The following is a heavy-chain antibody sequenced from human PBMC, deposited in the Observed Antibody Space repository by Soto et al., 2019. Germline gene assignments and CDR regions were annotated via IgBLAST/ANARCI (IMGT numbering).Heavy chain of an antibody. Sequence: QVQLVDSGGGLVKPGGSLRLSCAASGFTFSDYYMSWIRQAPGKGLEWVSYISSSDGTIYYADSVRGRFTISRDNAKNSLYLQMNSLRAEDTAVYYCARDLGWPRYYMDVWGKGTTVTVSS. CDR1: GFTFSDYY. CDR2: ISSSDGTI. D-gene: IGHD7-27*01. V-gene: IGHV3-11*01. CDR3: ARDLGWPRYYMDV. J-gene: IGHJ6*03.